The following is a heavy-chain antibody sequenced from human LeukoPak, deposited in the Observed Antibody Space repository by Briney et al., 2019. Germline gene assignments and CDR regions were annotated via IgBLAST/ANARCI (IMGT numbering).Heavy chain of an antibody. Sequence: PGGSLRLSCVASGFIFSDYYMSWIRQAPGKGLEWVSTIKGTGPTTYYADSVRGRFTISRDNSKNTLYLQMNSLRAEDAAVYYCARAPVTSCSGVLCYPFDYWGQGTLVTVSS. CDR1: GFIFSDYY. CDR2: IKGTGPTT. D-gene: IGHD2-15*01. J-gene: IGHJ4*02. CDR3: ARAPVTSCSGVLCYPFDY. V-gene: IGHV3-11*01.